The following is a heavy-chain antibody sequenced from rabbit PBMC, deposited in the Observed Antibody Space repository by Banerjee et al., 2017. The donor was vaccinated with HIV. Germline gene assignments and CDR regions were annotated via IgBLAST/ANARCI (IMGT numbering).Heavy chain of an antibody. CDR3: ANYIYYTGFNL. CDR2: IYTSSGST. D-gene: IGHD8-1*01. Sequence: QEQLVESGGGLVTLGGTLTLTCKASGIDFSSYYYMCWVRQAPGKGLELIACIYTSSGSTWYASWAKGRFTISRSTSLNTVDLKMTSLTAADTATYFCANYIYYTGFNLWGQGTLVTVS. CDR1: GIDFSSYYY. V-gene: IGHV1S43*01. J-gene: IGHJ4*01.